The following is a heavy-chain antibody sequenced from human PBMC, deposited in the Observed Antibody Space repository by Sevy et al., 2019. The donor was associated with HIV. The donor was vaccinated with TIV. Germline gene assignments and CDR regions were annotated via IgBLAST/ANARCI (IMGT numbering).Heavy chain of an antibody. V-gene: IGHV4-30-2*01. CDR1: GGSISSGGYS. CDR3: ARVGGYGYFDY. D-gene: IGHD2-15*01. J-gene: IGHJ4*02. CDR2: IYHSGST. Sequence: SETLSLTCAVSGGSISSGGYSLSWIRQPPGKGLEWIGYIYHSGSTYYNPSLKSRVTISVDRSKNQFSLKLSSVTAADTAVYYCARVGGYGYFDYWGQGTLVTVSS.